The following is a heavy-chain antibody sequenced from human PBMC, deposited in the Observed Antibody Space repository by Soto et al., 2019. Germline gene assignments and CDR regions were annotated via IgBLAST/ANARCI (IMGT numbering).Heavy chain of an antibody. CDR3: AFSGHYYYSLDV. CDR1: GFTVSSNY. V-gene: IGHV3-53*04. Sequence: EVQLVESGGGLVQPGGSLRLSCAASGFTVSSNYMSWVRQAPGKGLEWVSVIYSGGSTYYADSVKGRFTISGHNSKNTLYLQLNSLIAEDTAVYYGAFSGHYYYSLDVWGKGTTVPVSS. D-gene: IGHD3-10*01. J-gene: IGHJ6*04. CDR2: IYSGGST.